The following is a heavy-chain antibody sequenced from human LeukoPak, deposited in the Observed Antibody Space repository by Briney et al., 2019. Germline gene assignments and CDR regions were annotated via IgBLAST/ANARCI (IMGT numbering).Heavy chain of an antibody. V-gene: IGHV1-69*05. Sequence: GDSVTVSCKASGGTFSSYAISWVRQAPGQGVEGKGGIIPNFGRTNYAQTFRERVTITTHESPSTAYIELSSLRSEDTAVYYCARAGGEWELDASLARADYWGQGTLVTVSS. J-gene: IGHJ4*02. CDR1: GGTFSSYA. CDR3: ARAGGEWELDASLARADY. CDR2: IIPNFGRT. D-gene: IGHD1-26*01.